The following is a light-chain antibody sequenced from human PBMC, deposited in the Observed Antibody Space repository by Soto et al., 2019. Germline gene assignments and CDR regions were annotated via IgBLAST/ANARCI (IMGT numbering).Light chain of an antibody. CDR1: NSDVGGYNY. J-gene: IGLJ3*02. CDR2: DVS. Sequence: QSALTQPASVSWSPGQSITISCTGTNSDVGGYNYVSWYQQHPGKAPKLMIYDVSNRPSGVSNRFSGSKSGNTASLTISGIQAEDEADYYCSSYTKTDSWVFGGGTKLTVL. V-gene: IGLV2-14*01. CDR3: SSYTKTDSWV.